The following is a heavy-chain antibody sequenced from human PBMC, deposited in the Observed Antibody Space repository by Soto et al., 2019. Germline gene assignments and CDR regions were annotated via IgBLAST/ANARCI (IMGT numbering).Heavy chain of an antibody. CDR3: AKAADSEFYYAYGMDV. D-gene: IGHD3-10*01. J-gene: IGHJ6*02. Sequence: QVQVVESGGGVVQPGMSLTLSCAVSGFNFSNYGIHWVRQAPGKGLEWVAVISQNGVNKYYGESVQGRFTLSRDNSQNTLNLQMNNLRPEDTAVYYCAKAADSEFYYAYGMDVWGQGTTVTVSS. V-gene: IGHV3-30*18. CDR1: GFNFSNYG. CDR2: ISQNGVNK.